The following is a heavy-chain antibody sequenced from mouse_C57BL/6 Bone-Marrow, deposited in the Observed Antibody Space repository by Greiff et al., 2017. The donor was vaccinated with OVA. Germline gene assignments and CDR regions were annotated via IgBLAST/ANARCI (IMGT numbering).Heavy chain of an antibody. V-gene: IGHV1-64*01. Sequence: QVQLQQPGAELVKPGASVKLSCKASGYTFTSYWMHWVKQRPGQGLEWLGMIHPNSGSTNSIEKFKSKATLTVAQSSRTASMQLSSRTSEDSAVYYCAAYGSLDYFDDWGQGTTLTVSS. CDR2: IHPNSGST. J-gene: IGHJ2*01. D-gene: IGHD1-1*01. CDR1: GYTFTSYW. CDR3: AAYGSLDYFDD.